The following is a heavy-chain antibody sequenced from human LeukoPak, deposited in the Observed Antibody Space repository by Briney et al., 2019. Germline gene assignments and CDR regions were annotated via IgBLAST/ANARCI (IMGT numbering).Heavy chain of an antibody. Sequence: GGSLRLSCAASGFTFSTYGMHWVRQAPGKGLEWVAAIWHDGNNKYYADSVKGRFSISRDNSKNTLDLQMNSLRAEDTAVYYCARGSGYNYGNFDYWGQGTLVTVTS. CDR2: IWHDGNNK. J-gene: IGHJ4*02. CDR3: ARGSGYNYGNFDY. V-gene: IGHV3-33*01. D-gene: IGHD5-18*01. CDR1: GFTFSTYG.